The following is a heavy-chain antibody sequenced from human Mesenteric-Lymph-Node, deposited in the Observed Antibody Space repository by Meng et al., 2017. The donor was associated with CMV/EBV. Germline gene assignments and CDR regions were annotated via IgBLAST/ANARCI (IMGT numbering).Heavy chain of an antibody. CDR2: VYYTEST. CDR3: ARGGLRRNWFDP. Sequence: SETLSLTCTVSSGSLSSDNHYWTWIRQPPGRGLEWIGYVYYTESTDYNPSLKSRVTISVDTSKNQFSLKLSSVTAADTAVYYCARGGLRRNWFDPWGQGTLVTVSS. J-gene: IGHJ5*02. V-gene: IGHV4-61*01. D-gene: IGHD3-16*01. CDR1: SGSLSSDNHY.